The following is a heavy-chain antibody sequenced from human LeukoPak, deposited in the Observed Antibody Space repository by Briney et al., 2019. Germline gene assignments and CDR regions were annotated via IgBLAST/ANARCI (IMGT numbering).Heavy chain of an antibody. CDR1: EYIFSDYY. D-gene: IGHD3-10*01. V-gene: IGHV1-18*04. J-gene: IGHJ4*02. CDR3: ARDNYYYGSGAGY. Sequence: ASVKVSCKAPEYIFSDYYIHWVRQAPGQGLEWVGWISAYNGNTNYAQKLQGRVTMTTDTSTSTAYMELRSLRSDDTAVYYCARDNYYYGSGAGYWGQGTLVTVSS. CDR2: ISAYNGNT.